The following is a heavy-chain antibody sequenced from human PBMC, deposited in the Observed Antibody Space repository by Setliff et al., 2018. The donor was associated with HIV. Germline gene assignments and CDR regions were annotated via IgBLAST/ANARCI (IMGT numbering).Heavy chain of an antibody. CDR3: AREGLRSGWSGSAVSRGTGMTDAERFDS. CDR1: GYMFIAYG. Sequence: ASVKVSCKASGYMFIAYGMSWVRRAPGQGLEWMGWIGPYNGRTEYAQEFQGRVSLTIDTSASTAYMELRSLRSDDTAVYYCAREGLRSGWSGSAVSRGTGMTDAERFDSWGEGT. CDR2: IGPYNGRT. J-gene: IGHJ4*02. D-gene: IGHD6-19*01. V-gene: IGHV1-18*01.